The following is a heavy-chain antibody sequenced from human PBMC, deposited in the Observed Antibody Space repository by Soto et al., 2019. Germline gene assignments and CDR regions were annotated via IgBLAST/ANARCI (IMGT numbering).Heavy chain of an antibody. CDR3: ARHKYGTPISLYYYYGLDV. Sequence: PSETLSLTCIVSGDSISRIDYYWTWIRQHPEKVLEWIGNIYFRGNTYYSPSLESLLTISVDTSKNQFSLKLTSVTAADTAVFYCARHKYGTPISLYYYYGLDVWGQGTTVTVSS. V-gene: IGHV4-31*01. CDR1: GDSISRIDYY. CDR2: IYFRGNT. J-gene: IGHJ6*02. D-gene: IGHD1-1*01.